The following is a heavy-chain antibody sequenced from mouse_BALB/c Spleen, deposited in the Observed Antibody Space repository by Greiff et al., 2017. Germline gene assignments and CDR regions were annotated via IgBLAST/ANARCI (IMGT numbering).Heavy chain of an antibody. CDR2: IFPGSGNT. Sequence: QVHVKQSGPELVKPGASVKISCKASGYSFTSYYIHWVKQRPGQGLEWIGWIFPGSGNTKYNEKFKGKATLTSDKSSSTAYMELSSLTSEDSAVYYCARPFYGYRAMDYWGQGTSVTVSS. J-gene: IGHJ4*01. CDR1: GYSFTSYY. CDR3: ARPFYGYRAMDY. D-gene: IGHD1-2*01. V-gene: IGHV1-66*01.